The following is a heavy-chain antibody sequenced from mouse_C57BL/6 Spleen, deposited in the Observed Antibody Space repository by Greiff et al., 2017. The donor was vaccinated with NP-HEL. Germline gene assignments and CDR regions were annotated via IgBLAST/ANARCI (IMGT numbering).Heavy chain of an antibody. CDR1: GYAFTNYL. V-gene: IGHV1-54*01. CDR3: ARESNFFDY. D-gene: IGHD5-1*01. J-gene: IGHJ2*01. CDR2: INPGSGGT. Sequence: VQLHQSGAELVRPGTSVKVSCKASGYAFTNYLIEWVKQRPGQGLEWIGVINPGSGGTNYNEKFKGKATLTADNSSSTAYMQLSSLTSEDSAVYFCARESNFFDYWGQGTTLTVSS.